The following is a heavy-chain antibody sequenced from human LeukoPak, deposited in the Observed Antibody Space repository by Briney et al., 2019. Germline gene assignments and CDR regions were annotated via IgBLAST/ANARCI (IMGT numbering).Heavy chain of an antibody. CDR3: ARLECSSTTCPFAY. V-gene: IGHV5-51*01. CDR2: IYPDDADT. J-gene: IGHJ4*02. CDR1: GYTFSKNW. D-gene: IGHD2-2*01. Sequence: GESLKISCKASGYTFSKNWIGWVRQMPGKGLEWMGWIYPDDADTRYSPSFQGQVIISADKSLNSVYLQWRGLKASDTAMYYCARLECSSTTCPFAYWGQGTLVTVSS.